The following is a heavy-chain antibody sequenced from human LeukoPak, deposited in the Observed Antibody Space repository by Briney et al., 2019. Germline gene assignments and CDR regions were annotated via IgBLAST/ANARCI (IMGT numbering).Heavy chain of an antibody. Sequence: GGSLRLSCAASGFTFSSYSMNWVRQAPGKGLEWVSSISSSSSYIYYADSVKGRFTISRDNAKNSLYLQMNSLRAEDTAVYYCARYPGDPNNSSGWSYFWGYYYYGMDVWGQGTTVTVSS. CDR1: GFTFSSYS. J-gene: IGHJ6*02. CDR3: ARYPGDPNNSSGWSYFWGYYYYGMDV. D-gene: IGHD6-19*01. V-gene: IGHV3-21*01. CDR2: ISSSSSYI.